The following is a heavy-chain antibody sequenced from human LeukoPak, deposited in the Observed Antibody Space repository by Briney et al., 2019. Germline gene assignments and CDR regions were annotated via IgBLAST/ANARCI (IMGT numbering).Heavy chain of an antibody. CDR3: ARDTTAARSGLWSGPDAFDI. Sequence: GGALRLSCVASGFTFRSYWMHWVRQDPRKGLVWVSRINGDGRNINYADSVRGRFTISRDNAKNSLYLQMNSLRAEDTAVYYCARDTTAARSGLWSGPDAFDIWGQGTMVTVSS. V-gene: IGHV3-74*01. CDR1: GFTFRSYW. CDR2: INGDGRNI. J-gene: IGHJ3*02. D-gene: IGHD6-6*01.